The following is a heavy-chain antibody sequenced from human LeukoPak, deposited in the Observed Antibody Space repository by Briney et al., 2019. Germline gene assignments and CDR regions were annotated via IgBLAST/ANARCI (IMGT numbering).Heavy chain of an antibody. D-gene: IGHD6-13*01. CDR1: GFTFSSFA. CDR3: ARQQLVRD. Sequence: GGSLRLSCAASGFTFSSFAMHWVRQAPGKGLDWVAVISFDGSNKYYANSVKGRFTISRDNSKNTLFLQMISLRAEDTAVYYCARQQLVRDWGQGTLVTVSS. J-gene: IGHJ4*02. CDR2: ISFDGSNK. V-gene: IGHV3-30*01.